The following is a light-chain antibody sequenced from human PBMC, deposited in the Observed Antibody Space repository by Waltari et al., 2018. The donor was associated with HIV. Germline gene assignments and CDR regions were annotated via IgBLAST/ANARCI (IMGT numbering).Light chain of an antibody. Sequence: QSALTQPASVSGSPGQSITISCTGTSSDVGSYYLVSWYQQHPGKAPKLMIYEVSKRPSGVSNRLSGAKSGNTASLTISGLQAEDEADYYCCSYVGSSTFVVFGGGTKLTVL. V-gene: IGLV2-23*02. CDR3: CSYVGSSTFVV. J-gene: IGLJ2*01. CDR2: EVS. CDR1: SSDVGSYYL.